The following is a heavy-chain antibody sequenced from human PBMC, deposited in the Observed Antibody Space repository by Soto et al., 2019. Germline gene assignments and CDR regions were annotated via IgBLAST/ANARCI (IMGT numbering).Heavy chain of an antibody. CDR1: GCTFSEYY. Sequence: QAQLVESGGGLVKPGGSLRLSCAASGCTFSEYYMSWIRQAPGKGLEWVSYISSRSSTIFYADSVKGRFTISRDNVKNSLYLQMNSLRAEDTAVYYCASGTNGAFFVYWGQGILVTVSS. J-gene: IGHJ4*02. V-gene: IGHV3-11*01. D-gene: IGHD2-8*01. CDR3: ASGTNGAFFVY. CDR2: ISSRSSTI.